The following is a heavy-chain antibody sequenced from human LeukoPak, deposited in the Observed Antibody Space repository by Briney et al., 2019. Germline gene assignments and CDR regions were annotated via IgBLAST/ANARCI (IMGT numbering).Heavy chain of an antibody. CDR1: GFTFSSYA. J-gene: IGHJ4*02. CDR3: ANECASGYSYGYIDY. Sequence: GGSLRLSCAASGFTFSSYAMSWVRQAPGKGLEWVSAISGSGGSTYYADSVKGRFTISRDNSKNTLYLQMNSLRAEDTAVYYCANECASGYSYGYIDYWGQGTLVTVSS. V-gene: IGHV3-23*01. D-gene: IGHD5-18*01. CDR2: ISGSGGST.